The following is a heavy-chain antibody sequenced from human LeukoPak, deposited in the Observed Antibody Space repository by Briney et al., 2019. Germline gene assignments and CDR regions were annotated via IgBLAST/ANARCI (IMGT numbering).Heavy chain of an antibody. J-gene: IGHJ4*02. V-gene: IGHV3-23*01. CDR3: ARDNYYDSSGYYGVY. D-gene: IGHD3-22*01. CDR1: GFTFSSYA. CDR2: ISGSGGST. Sequence: GGSLRLSCAASGFTFSSYAMSWVRQAPGKGLEWVSAISGSGGSTYYADSVKGRFTISRDNAKNSLYLQMNSLRAEDTAVYYCARDNYYDSSGYYGVYWGQGTLVTVSS.